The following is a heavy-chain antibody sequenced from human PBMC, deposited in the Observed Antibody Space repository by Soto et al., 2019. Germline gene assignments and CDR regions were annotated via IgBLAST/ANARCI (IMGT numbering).Heavy chain of an antibody. V-gene: IGHV3-23*01. CDR1: GFTFSSYA. CDR3: AKDYYGDYRGPFEY. CDR2: LSASGTTT. J-gene: IGHJ4*02. D-gene: IGHD4-17*01. Sequence: EVQRLESGGGLVQPGGSLRLSCAASGFTFSSYAMSWVRQAPGKGLEWVSALSASGTTTYYADSVKGRFTISRDNSKNTLYLQMNSLGAEDTAVYYCAKDYYGDYRGPFEYWGQGTLVTVSS.